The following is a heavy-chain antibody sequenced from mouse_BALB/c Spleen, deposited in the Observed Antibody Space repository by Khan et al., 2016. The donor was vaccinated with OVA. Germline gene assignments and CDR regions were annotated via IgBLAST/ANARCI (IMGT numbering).Heavy chain of an antibody. CDR3: ARTDYYGISYYFDY. V-gene: IGHV1S135*01. J-gene: IGHJ2*01. Sequence: VQLQQPGPELVKPGASVKVSCKASGYSFTDYNMFWVKQSHGKSLEWIGYIDPYNGGTSYNQKFKGKATLTVDKSSSTAFMHFSSLTSEDSAVFYCARTDYYGISYYFDYGGQGTTLPVSS. CDR2: IDPYNGGT. D-gene: IGHD1-1*01. CDR1: GYSFTDYN.